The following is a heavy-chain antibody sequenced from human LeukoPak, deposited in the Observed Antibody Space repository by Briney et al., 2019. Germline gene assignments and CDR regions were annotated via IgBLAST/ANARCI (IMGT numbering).Heavy chain of an antibody. V-gene: IGHV4-34*01. D-gene: IGHD3-10*01. CDR1: GGSFSGYY. Sequence: SETLSLTCAVYGGSFSGYYWSWIRQPPGKGLEWIGEINHSGSTNYNPSLKSRVTISVDTSKNQFSLKLSSVTAADTAVYYCARGVYYGSGSFDYWGQGILVTVSS. CDR3: ARGVYYGSGSFDY. J-gene: IGHJ4*02. CDR2: INHSGST.